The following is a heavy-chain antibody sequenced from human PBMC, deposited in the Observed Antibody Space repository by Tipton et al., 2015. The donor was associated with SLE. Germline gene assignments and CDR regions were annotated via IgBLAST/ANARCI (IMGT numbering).Heavy chain of an antibody. CDR1: GYTFTGYY. CDR2: INPKSGGT. CDR3: ARGDCSSTSCLDY. Sequence: QLVQSGAEVKKPGASVKVSCKASGYTFTGYYIHLVRQAPGQGLEWMGRINPKSGGTNYAQKFQGRVTMTRDTSISTAYMELSRLRSDDTAVYYCARGDCSSTSCLDYWGQGTLVTVSS. D-gene: IGHD2-2*01. J-gene: IGHJ4*02. V-gene: IGHV1-2*06.